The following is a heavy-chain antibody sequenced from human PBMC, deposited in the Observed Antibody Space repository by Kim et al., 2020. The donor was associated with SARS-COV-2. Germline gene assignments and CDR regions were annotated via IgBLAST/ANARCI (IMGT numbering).Heavy chain of an antibody. CDR2: IYTSGST. D-gene: IGHD5-18*01. CDR3: ARDETWIQRLVLGGNSGGFDP. J-gene: IGHJ5*02. V-gene: IGHV4-61*02. CDR1: GGSISSGSYY. Sequence: SETLSLTCTVSGGSISSGSYYWSWIRQPAGKGLEWIGRIYTSGSTNYNPSLKSRVTISVDTSKNQFSLKLSSVTAADTAVYYCARDETWIQRLVLGGNSGGFDPWGQGTLVTVSS.